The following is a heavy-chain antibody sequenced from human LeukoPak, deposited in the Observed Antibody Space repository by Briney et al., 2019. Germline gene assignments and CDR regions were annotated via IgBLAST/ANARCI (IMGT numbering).Heavy chain of an antibody. V-gene: IGHV4-59*08. CDR2: IYYTGMT. Sequence: PSETLSLTCTVPDGSIGNYFWSWIRQPPGKGLEWIGYIYYTGMTNFNPSLKSRVTISMDTSKNQFSLNLRSVTAADTAIYYCARHGRMVIMSKFSTGIDQWGQGTLVTVTS. J-gene: IGHJ4*02. CDR1: DGSIGNYF. D-gene: IGHD2-8*01. CDR3: ARHGRMVIMSKFSTGIDQ.